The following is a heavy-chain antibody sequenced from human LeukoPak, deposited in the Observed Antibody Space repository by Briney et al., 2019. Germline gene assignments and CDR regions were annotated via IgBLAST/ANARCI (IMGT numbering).Heavy chain of an antibody. V-gene: IGHV1-8*03. CDR2: MNPNSGNT. CDR1: GYTFTSYD. D-gene: IGHD4-11*01. J-gene: IGHJ6*03. CDR3: ARVTVNESYYYYMDV. Sequence: ASVKVSCTASGYTFTSYDINWVRQAPGQGLEWMGWMNPNSGNTGYAQKFQGRVTITRNTSTSTAYMELSSLRSDDTAVYYCARVTVNESYYYYMDVWGKGTTVTVSS.